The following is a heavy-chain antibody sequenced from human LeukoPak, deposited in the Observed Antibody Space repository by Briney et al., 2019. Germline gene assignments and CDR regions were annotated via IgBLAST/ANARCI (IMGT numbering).Heavy chain of an antibody. J-gene: IGHJ4*02. CDR2: FDSENNKM. CDR3: ATDRVYRSSGRSWGFFDY. CDR1: EYSLSDLS. V-gene: IGHV1-24*01. D-gene: IGHD6-19*01. Sequence: ASVKASRKISEYSLSDLSIHWVREAPGEGLEWMGGFDSENNKMVYSQKFQGRVTMTEDTSADTAYMELTSLRSEDTAVYFCATDRVYRSSGRSWGFFDYWGQGTLVIVSS.